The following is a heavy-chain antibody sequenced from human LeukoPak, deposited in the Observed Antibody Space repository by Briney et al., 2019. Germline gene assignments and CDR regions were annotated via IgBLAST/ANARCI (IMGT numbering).Heavy chain of an antibody. Sequence: ASVKVSCKASGYTFTGYYMHRVRQAPGQGLEWMGRINPNSGGTNYAQKFQGRVTMTRDTSISTAYMELSRLRSDDTAVYYCARYYYDSSGPDYWGQGTLVTVSS. CDR3: ARYYYDSSGPDY. J-gene: IGHJ4*02. CDR1: GYTFTGYY. CDR2: INPNSGGT. D-gene: IGHD3-22*01. V-gene: IGHV1-2*06.